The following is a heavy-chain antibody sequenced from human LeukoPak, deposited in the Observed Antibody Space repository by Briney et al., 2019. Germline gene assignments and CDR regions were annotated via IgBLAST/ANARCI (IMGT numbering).Heavy chain of an antibody. V-gene: IGHV4-59*01. CDR3: ATGGESSKWFGR. CDR2: VYHSGTT. D-gene: IGHD6-13*01. Sequence: SEPLSLTYTVSCGSIRDYYWSWIRQPPGMGLAGIAYVYHSGTTNYNPSLKSRVTISLDTSTNQFSLKLSSVTAADTAVYYCATGGESSKWFGRWGQGTLVTVSS. CDR1: CGSIRDYY. J-gene: IGHJ5*02.